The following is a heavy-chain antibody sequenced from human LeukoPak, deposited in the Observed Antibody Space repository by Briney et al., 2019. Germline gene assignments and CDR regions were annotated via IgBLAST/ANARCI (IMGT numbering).Heavy chain of an antibody. CDR1: GFTFSSYS. V-gene: IGHV3-53*01. J-gene: IGHJ4*02. CDR3: ARDRPELAAAGD. CDR2: IYSGGST. D-gene: IGHD6-13*01. Sequence: PGGSLRLSCAASGFTFSSYSMNWVRQAPGKGLEWVSVIYSGGSTYYADSVKGRFTISRDNSKNTLYLQMNSLRAEDTAVYYCARDRPELAAAGDWGQGTLVTVSS.